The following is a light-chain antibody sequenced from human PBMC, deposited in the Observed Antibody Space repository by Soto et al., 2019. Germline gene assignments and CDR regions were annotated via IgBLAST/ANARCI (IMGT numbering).Light chain of an antibody. CDR1: QNISSY. Sequence: IVLTQSPATLSLSPGKRATLSCRASQNISSYLIWYQQKPGQAPRLLIYGGSSRATGTPDRFSISGSGRDFTLTISRLEPEDVAVYYCQQSVKSPWTFGQGTKVDIK. J-gene: IGKJ1*01. CDR3: QQSVKSPWT. V-gene: IGKV3-20*01. CDR2: GGS.